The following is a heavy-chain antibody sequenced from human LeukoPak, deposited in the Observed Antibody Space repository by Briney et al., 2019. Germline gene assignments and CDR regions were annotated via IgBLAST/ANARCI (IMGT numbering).Heavy chain of an antibody. J-gene: IGHJ4*02. Sequence: GASVKVSCQAPCYTFPGYYMQWVRQAPGQGLEWMAWINPKSGGTNYAQKFHGRVTMTRDTSISTAYMELSRLRSDDTAVYYCARGEYSSGPNYFDYWGQGTLVTVSS. CDR1: CYTFPGYY. CDR2: INPKSGGT. CDR3: ARGEYSSGPNYFDY. V-gene: IGHV1-2*02. D-gene: IGHD6-19*01.